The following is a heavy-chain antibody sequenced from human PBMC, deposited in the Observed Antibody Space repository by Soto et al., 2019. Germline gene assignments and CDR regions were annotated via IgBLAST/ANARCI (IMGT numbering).Heavy chain of an antibody. Sequence: PSETLSLTCTVSGVSISSGGYYWSWIRQHPGKGLEWIGYIYYSGSTYYNPSLKSRVTISVDTSKNQFSLKLSSVTAADTAVYYCARGQVVPAATHYYYYGMDVWGQGTTVTVSS. CDR1: GVSISSGGYY. J-gene: IGHJ6*02. CDR3: ARGQVVPAATHYYYYGMDV. D-gene: IGHD2-2*01. V-gene: IGHV4-31*03. CDR2: IYYSGST.